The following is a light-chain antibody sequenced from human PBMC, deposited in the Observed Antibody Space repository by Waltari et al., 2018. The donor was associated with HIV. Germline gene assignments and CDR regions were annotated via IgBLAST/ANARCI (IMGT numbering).Light chain of an antibody. CDR3: CSYAGSSTSV. CDR1: SSDVGSYNL. J-gene: IGLJ2*01. V-gene: IGLV2-23*02. CDR2: EVS. Sequence: QSALTKPASVSGSPGQSITISCTGTSSDVGSYNLVSWYQQHPGKAPKLMIYEVSKRPSGVSNRFSGSKSGNTASLTISGLQAEDEADYYCCSYAGSSTSVFGGGTKLTVL.